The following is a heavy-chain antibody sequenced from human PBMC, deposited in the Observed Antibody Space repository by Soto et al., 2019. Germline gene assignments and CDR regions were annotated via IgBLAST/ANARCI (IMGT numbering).Heavy chain of an antibody. J-gene: IGHJ6*02. Sequence: GGSLRLSCAASGFTFSSYAMSWVRQAPGKGLEWVSAISGSGGSTYYADSVKGRFTISRDNSKNTLYLQMNSLRAEDTAVYYCAKDRVGYDILTGYYIGYYYCGTDVWGQGTTVTVSS. CDR3: AKDRVGYDILTGYYIGYYYCGTDV. V-gene: IGHV3-23*01. CDR1: GFTFSSYA. D-gene: IGHD3-9*01. CDR2: ISGSGGST.